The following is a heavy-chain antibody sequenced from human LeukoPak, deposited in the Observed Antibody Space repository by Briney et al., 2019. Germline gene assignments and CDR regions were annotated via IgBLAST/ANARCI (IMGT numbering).Heavy chain of an antibody. Sequence: SVKVSCKASGGTFSSYAISWVRQAPGQGLQWMGRIIPIFGTANYAQKFQGRVTITTDESTSTAYLELSSLRSEDTAVYYCARGRYVWGSYRSTFDYWGQGTLVTVSS. CDR2: IIPIFGTA. V-gene: IGHV1-69*05. CDR1: GGTFSSYA. J-gene: IGHJ4*02. CDR3: ARGRYVWGSYRSTFDY. D-gene: IGHD3-16*02.